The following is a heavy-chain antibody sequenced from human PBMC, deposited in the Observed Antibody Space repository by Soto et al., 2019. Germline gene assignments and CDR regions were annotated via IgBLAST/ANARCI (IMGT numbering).Heavy chain of an antibody. V-gene: IGHV4-59*01. D-gene: IGHD5-12*01. CDR1: GGSISSYY. CDR3: ARVRPMVATPFFDY. J-gene: IGHJ4*02. CDR2: IYYSAST. Sequence: ETLSXXCTVSGGSISSYYWSWIRQPPGKGLEWIGYIYYSASTNYNPSLKSRVTISVDTSKNQFSLKLSSVTAADTAVYSCARVRPMVATPFFDYWGQGTLVTVSS.